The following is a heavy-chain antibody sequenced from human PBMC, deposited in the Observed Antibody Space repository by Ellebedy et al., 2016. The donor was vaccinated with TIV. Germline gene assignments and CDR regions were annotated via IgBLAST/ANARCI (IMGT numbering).Heavy chain of an antibody. D-gene: IGHD5-12*01. J-gene: IGHJ3*02. CDR1: GFIFSNFA. Sequence: PGGSLRLSCAASGFIFSNFAMSWVRQAPGKGLEWVSDISGSGGRTNYADSVKGRFTVSRENSNDTLQLQMNSLRADDTAVYYCAKARIVAVGGDAFDIWGQGTMVTVSS. CDR2: ISGSGGRT. V-gene: IGHV3-23*01. CDR3: AKARIVAVGGDAFDI.